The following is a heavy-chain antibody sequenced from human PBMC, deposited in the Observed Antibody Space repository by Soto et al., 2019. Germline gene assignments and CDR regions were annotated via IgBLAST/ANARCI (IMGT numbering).Heavy chain of an antibody. V-gene: IGHV3-23*01. CDR1: GFTFSTYA. J-gene: IGHJ6*02. D-gene: IGHD6-19*01. CDR3: AKDYVAVPEAYSYYGVAV. Sequence: GSLRLSCAASGFTFSTYAMSWVRQAPGKGLEWVSGISGSGVSTYYVDSVKGRFTISRDNDKNTLFLQMNSLRAEDTAVYYCAKDYVAVPEAYSYYGVAVWGQGTTVTVSS. CDR2: ISGSGVST.